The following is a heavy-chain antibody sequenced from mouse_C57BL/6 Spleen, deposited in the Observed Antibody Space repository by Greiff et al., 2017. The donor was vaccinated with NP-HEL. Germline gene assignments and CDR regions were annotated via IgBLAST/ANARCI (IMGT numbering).Heavy chain of an antibody. CDR2: IDPSDSYT. CDR1: GYTFTSYW. J-gene: IGHJ4*01. D-gene: IGHD1-1*01. V-gene: IGHV1-50*01. Sequence: QVQLQQSGAELVKPGASVKLSCKASGYTFTSYWMQWVKQRPGQGLEWIGEIDPSDSYTNYNQKFKGKATLTVDTSSSTAYMQLSSLTSEDSAVYYCARSSYYYGSSYGVDDWGQGTSVTVSS. CDR3: ARSSYYYGSSYGVDD.